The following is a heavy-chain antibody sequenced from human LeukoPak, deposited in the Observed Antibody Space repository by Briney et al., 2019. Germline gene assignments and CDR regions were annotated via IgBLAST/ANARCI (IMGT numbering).Heavy chain of an antibody. CDR3: ARIKWFGELGFFDY. V-gene: IGHV3-11*01. CDR2: ISSSGNTI. J-gene: IGHJ4*02. D-gene: IGHD3-10*01. Sequence: GGSLRLSCAASGFTFSDYAMSWVRQAPGKGLEWVSYISSSGNTIYYADSVKGRFTFSRDNAKNSLYLQMDSLRAEDTAVYYCARIKWFGELGFFDYWGQGTLVTVSS. CDR1: GFTFSDYA.